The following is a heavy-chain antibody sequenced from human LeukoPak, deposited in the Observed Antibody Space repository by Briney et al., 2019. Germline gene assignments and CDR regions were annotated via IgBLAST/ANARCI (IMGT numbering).Heavy chain of an antibody. CDR3: AKDRAGWDAFDI. Sequence: SGGSLRLSCAVSGFRVTNDYMNWVRQAPGKGLEWVAFIRYDGSNKYYADSVKGRFTISRDNSKNTLYLQMNSLRAEDTAVYYCAKDRAGWDAFDIWGQGTMVTVSS. CDR1: GFRVTNDY. J-gene: IGHJ3*02. CDR2: IRYDGSNK. D-gene: IGHD6-19*01. V-gene: IGHV3-30*02.